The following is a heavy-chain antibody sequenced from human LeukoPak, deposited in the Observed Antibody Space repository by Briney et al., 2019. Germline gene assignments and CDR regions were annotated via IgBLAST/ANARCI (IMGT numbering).Heavy chain of an antibody. CDR2: IYTSGST. J-gene: IGHJ6*03. V-gene: IGHV4-61*02. Sequence: SETLSLTCTVSGGSISSGSYYWSWIRQPAGKGLEWIGRIYTSGSTNYNPSLKSRVTISVDTSKNQFSLKLSSVTAADTAVYYCARGYCGGDCYRRYYYYYYMDVWGKGTTVTISS. D-gene: IGHD2-21*02. CDR1: GGSISSGSYY. CDR3: ARGYCGGDCYRRYYYYYYMDV.